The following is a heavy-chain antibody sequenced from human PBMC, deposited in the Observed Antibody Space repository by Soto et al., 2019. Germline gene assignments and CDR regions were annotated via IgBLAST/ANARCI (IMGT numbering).Heavy chain of an antibody. J-gene: IGHJ4*02. Sequence: GGSLRLSCAASGFTFSDYYMSWIRQVPGKGLEWVSYISGSSSYAIYTESVKGRFTISRNNAKNSLYLQMNSLRAEDTAIYYCTRDSSIVPRPIDYWGQGTLVTVSS. CDR1: GFTFSDYY. D-gene: IGHD6-6*01. V-gene: IGHV3-11*06. CDR2: ISGSSSYA. CDR3: TRDSSIVPRPIDY.